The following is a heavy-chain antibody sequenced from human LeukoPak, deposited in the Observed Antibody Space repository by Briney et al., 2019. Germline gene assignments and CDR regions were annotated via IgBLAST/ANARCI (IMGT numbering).Heavy chain of an antibody. D-gene: IGHD7-27*01. V-gene: IGHV3-48*03. CDR1: AFSRSPYE. J-gene: IGHJ4*02. CDR3: ATGNSGLTEKY. CDR2: ISSSGTKM. Sequence: QPGGSLRLSCAASAFSRSPYEMNWVRQAPGQGPQWVSYISSSGTKMSYADSVKGRFTVSRDNAKNSLYLQMNRLRAEDTALYYCATGNSGLTEKYWGQGTLVTVSS.